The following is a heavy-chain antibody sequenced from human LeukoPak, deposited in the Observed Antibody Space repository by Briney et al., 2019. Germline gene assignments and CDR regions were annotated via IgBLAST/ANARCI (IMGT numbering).Heavy chain of an antibody. J-gene: IGHJ5*02. CDR1: GGSISSGGYY. D-gene: IGHD2-2*01. V-gene: IGHV4-30-2*01. CDR3: ARQSIVVVPAASCLFDP. CDR2: IYHSGST. Sequence: TLSLTCTVSGGSISSGGYYWSWIRQPPGKGLEWIGYIYHSGSTYYNPSLKSRVTISVDRSKNQFSLKLSSVTAADTAVYYCARQSIVVVPAASCLFDPWGQGTLVTVSS.